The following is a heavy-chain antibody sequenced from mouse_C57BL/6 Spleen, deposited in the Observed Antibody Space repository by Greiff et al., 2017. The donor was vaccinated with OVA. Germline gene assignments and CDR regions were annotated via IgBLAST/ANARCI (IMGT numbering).Heavy chain of an antibody. D-gene: IGHD1-1*01. J-gene: IGHJ4*01. CDR3: ARSDYGSIYAMDY. CDR1: GYTFTSYW. CDR2: IHPNSGST. V-gene: IGHV1-64*01. Sequence: QVQLQQPGAELVKPGASVKLSCKASGYTFTSYWMHWVKQRPGQGLEWIGMIHPNSGSTNYNEKFKSKATLTVDTSSSTAYMQLSSLTSEDSAVYFCARSDYGSIYAMDYWGQGTSVTVSS.